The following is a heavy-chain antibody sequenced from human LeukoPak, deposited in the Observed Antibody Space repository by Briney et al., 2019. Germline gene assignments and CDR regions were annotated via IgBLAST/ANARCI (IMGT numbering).Heavy chain of an antibody. D-gene: IGHD3-9*01. J-gene: IGHJ4*02. Sequence: SGTLSLTCAVYGGSFSGYYWSWIRQPPGKGLEGIGEINHSGSTNYNPSLKSRVTISVDTSKNQFSLKLSSVTAADTAVYYCARGCKVLRYFDWLFFFDYWGQGTLVTVSS. CDR3: ARGCKVLRYFDWLFFFDY. CDR1: GGSFSGYY. V-gene: IGHV4-34*01. CDR2: INHSGST.